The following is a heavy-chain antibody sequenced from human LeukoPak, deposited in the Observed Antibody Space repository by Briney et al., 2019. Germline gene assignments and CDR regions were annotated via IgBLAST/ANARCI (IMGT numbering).Heavy chain of an antibody. CDR3: VREWVVTGRAHFDY. CDR2: IKKDGSDK. CDR1: GFTFRDYW. V-gene: IGHV3-7*03. Sequence: PGGSLRLSCAASGFTFRDYWMSWVRQAPGKGLEWVANIKKDGSDKFYMDSVKGRFTISRDNAKNSLFLQMNSLRAEDTALYYCVREWVVTGRAHFDYWGQGTLVTVSS. J-gene: IGHJ4*02. D-gene: IGHD2-21*02.